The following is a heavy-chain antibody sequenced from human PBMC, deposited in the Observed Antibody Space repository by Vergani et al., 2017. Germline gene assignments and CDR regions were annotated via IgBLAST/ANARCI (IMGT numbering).Heavy chain of an antibody. CDR2: IYYSGST. J-gene: IGHJ5*02. CDR3: ARFTQLLSNWFDP. D-gene: IGHD2-2*01. CDR1: GGSISSYY. Sequence: QVQLQESGPGLVKPSETLSLTCTVSGGSISSYYWSWIRQPPGKGLEWIGYIYYSGSTNYNPSLKSRVTISVDTSKNQFYLKLSSVTAADTAVYYCARFTQLLSNWFDPWGQGTLVTVSS. V-gene: IGHV4-59*01.